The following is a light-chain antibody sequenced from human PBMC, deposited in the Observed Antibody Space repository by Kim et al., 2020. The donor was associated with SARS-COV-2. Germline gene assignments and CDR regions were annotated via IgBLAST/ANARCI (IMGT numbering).Light chain of an antibody. Sequence: SITSSTARTSSDVGDYDDSSWYQQPPGEPHHLLYYDVTQRPSGVFDGFFGSESGNTAPLTISGLQAEDEADYYCCSYARGVTRVFGGGTQLTVL. V-gene: IGLV2-14*03. CDR1: SSDVGDYDD. CDR2: DVT. CDR3: CSYARGVTRV. J-gene: IGLJ3*02.